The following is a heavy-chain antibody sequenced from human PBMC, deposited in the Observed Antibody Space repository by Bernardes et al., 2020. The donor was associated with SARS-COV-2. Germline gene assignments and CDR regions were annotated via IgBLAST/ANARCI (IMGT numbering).Heavy chain of an antibody. D-gene: IGHD1-7*01. CDR2: ISSDGAHA. CDR1: GFTFSSHA. CDR3: VNSFSQAATGTFT. Sequence: VGSLSLSCSASGFTFSSHAMQWVRQTPEQGLEYVSGISSDGAHAYYVESVKGRFIISRDNSRNTLYLEMNSLRSDDTAVYYCVNSFSQAATGTFTWGQGTMVTVTS. J-gene: IGHJ3*01. V-gene: IGHV3-64D*06.